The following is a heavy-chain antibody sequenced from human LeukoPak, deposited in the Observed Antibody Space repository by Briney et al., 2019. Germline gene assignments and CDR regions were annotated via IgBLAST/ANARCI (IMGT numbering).Heavy chain of an antibody. CDR1: GGSINTYY. CDR2: VFYSGST. Sequence: PSETLSLTCTVSGGSINTYYWSWIRQPPGKGLEWIGYVFYSGSTNYNPSLKSRVTISVDTSKNQISLKLTSVTAADTAVYYCARHPSAVAGKTFDCWGQGTLVTVSS. J-gene: IGHJ4*02. CDR3: ARHPSAVAGKTFDC. D-gene: IGHD6-19*01. V-gene: IGHV4-59*08.